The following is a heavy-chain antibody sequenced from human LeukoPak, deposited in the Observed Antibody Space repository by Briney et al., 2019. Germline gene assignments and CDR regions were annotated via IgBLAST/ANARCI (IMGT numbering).Heavy chain of an antibody. CDR1: GGSFSGYY. J-gene: IGHJ4*02. V-gene: IGHV4-34*01. CDR3: ARDSARPAGHDY. Sequence: SETLSLTCAVYGGSFSGYYWSWIRQPPGKGLEWIGEINHSGSTNYNPSLKSRVTISVDTSKNQFSLKLSSVTAADTAVYYCARDSARPAGHDYWGQGTLVTVSS. CDR2: INHSGST. D-gene: IGHD5-18*01.